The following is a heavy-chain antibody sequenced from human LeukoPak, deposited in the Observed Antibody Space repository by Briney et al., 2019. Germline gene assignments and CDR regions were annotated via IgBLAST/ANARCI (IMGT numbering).Heavy chain of an antibody. J-gene: IGHJ4*02. CDR2: VTGSGAST. CDR1: GFTFSSYA. V-gene: IGHV3-23*01. Sequence: GGSLRLSCAASGFTFSSYAMTWVRQAPGKRLDWVSGVTGSGASTYYADSVRGRFTISRDISKNTLSLQMDSLRAEDTAVYYCAKGSTYGYDYFLDHWGQGILVTVSS. CDR3: AKGSTYGYDYFLDH. D-gene: IGHD5-18*01.